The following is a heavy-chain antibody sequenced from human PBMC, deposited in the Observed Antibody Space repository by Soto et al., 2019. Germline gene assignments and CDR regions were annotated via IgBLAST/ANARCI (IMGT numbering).Heavy chain of an antibody. V-gene: IGHV1-69*02. J-gene: IGHJ6*02. D-gene: IGHD3-10*01. CDR1: GGDFNSYT. CDR2: IIPILDVA. CDR3: AQLWFGELWHGMDV. Sequence: QLVQSRAEVKKPGSSVKVSCKASGGDFNSYTISWVRQAPGQGPEWMGTIIPILDVAKNAQKFQGRVTITADKSTSTGYMELRSMRSDDTAIYYCAQLWFGELWHGMDVWGQGTTVTVSS.